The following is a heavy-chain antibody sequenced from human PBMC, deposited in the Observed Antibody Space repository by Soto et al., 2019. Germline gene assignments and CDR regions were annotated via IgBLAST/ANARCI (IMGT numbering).Heavy chain of an antibody. J-gene: IGHJ4*02. CDR1: GYTLTELS. CDR2: CDPEDGET. V-gene: IGHV1-24*01. CDR3: ATGRIASWLVPFDY. D-gene: IGHD6-19*01. Sequence: QVQLVQSGAEVKKPGASVKVSCKVSGYTLTELSMHWVRQAPGKGLEWMGGCDPEDGETIYAQKFKGRVTMTEDTSTDTDYMELSSLRSEDTAVYYCATGRIASWLVPFDYWGQGTLVTVSS.